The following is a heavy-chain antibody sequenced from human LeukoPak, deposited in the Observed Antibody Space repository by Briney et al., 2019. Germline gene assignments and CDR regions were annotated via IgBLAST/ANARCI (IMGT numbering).Heavy chain of an antibody. Sequence: PSETLSLTCTVSGGSISSYYWSWIRQPPGKGLEWIGYIYYSGGTNYNPSLKSRVTISVDTSKNQFSLKLSSVTAADTAVYYCARDNSGNYQAGYGYYFDYWGQGTLVTVSS. CDR3: ARDNSGNYQAGYGYYFDY. CDR2: IYYSGGT. V-gene: IGHV4-59*01. J-gene: IGHJ4*02. D-gene: IGHD4-11*01. CDR1: GGSISSYY.